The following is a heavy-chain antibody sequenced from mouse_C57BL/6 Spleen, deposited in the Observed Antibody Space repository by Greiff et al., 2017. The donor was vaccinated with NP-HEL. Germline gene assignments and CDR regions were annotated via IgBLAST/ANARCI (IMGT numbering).Heavy chain of an antibody. Sequence: QVQLQQPGAELVKPGASVKVSCKASGYTFTSYWMHWVKQRPGQGLEWIGRIHPNSGSTNYNEKFKSKATLTVDKSSSTAYMQLSSLTSEDSAVYYCARSTGSYFDYWGQGTTLTVSS. CDR3: ARSTGSYFDY. V-gene: IGHV1-64*01. D-gene: IGHD4-1*01. CDR2: IHPNSGST. CDR1: GYTFTSYW. J-gene: IGHJ2*01.